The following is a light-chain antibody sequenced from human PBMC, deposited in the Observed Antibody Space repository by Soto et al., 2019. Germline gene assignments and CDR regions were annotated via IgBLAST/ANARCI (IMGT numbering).Light chain of an antibody. V-gene: IGKV1-9*01. CDR3: QQPSAT. J-gene: IGKJ4*01. CDR1: QGISSY. Sequence: DIQLTQSPSFLSASVGDRITITCRARQGISSYLAWYQQKPGKAPKLLIYAASTLQSGVPSRFSGSGSGTEFTLTISSLQPEDFATYYCQQPSATFGGGTKVDIK. CDR2: AAS.